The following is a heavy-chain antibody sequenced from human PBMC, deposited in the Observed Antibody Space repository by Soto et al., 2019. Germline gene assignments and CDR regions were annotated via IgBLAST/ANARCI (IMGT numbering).Heavy chain of an antibody. CDR3: AREEVSRPNTYHGLDV. CDR2: ISSRSIYI. Sequence: EVQLVESGGGLVKPGGSLRLSCAASGFTFNTYTMNWVRQAPGKGLEWVSSISSRSIYIYYADSVTGRFTISRDDARNSLYLQMNSLRAEDTALYYCAREEVSRPNTYHGLDVWGQGTMVTVSS. CDR1: GFTFNTYT. J-gene: IGHJ6*02. V-gene: IGHV3-21*01.